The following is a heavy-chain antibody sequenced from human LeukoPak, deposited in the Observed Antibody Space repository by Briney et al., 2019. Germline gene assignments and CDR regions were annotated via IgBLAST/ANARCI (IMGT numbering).Heavy chain of an antibody. Sequence: PGGSLRLSCAASGFTFSSYSMNWVRQAPGKGLEWVSYISSSSSTIYYADSVKGRFTISRDNAKNSLYLQMNSLRAEDTAVYYCARDRGSYDFDYWGQGTLVTVSS. CDR1: GFTFSSYS. CDR2: ISSSSSTI. D-gene: IGHD1-26*01. V-gene: IGHV3-48*04. J-gene: IGHJ4*02. CDR3: ARDRGSYDFDY.